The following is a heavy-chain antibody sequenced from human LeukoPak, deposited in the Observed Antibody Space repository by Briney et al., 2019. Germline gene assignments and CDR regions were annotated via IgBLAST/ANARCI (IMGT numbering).Heavy chain of an antibody. CDR1: WVTRSYNN. V-gene: IGHV3-53*01. Sequence: GGVLRLSCAASWVTRSYNNKRWGRPAPREGLEWVSVIYSGGSTYYADSVKGRFTISRDNSKNTLCLQMNSLRAEDTAVYYCARDVGTFDYWGQGTLVTVSS. CDR3: ARDVGTFDY. CDR2: IYSGGST. J-gene: IGHJ4*02. D-gene: IGHD1-26*01.